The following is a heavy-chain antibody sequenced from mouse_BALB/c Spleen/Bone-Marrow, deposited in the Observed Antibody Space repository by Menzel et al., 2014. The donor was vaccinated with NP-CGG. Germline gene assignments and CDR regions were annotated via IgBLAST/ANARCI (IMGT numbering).Heavy chain of an antibody. CDR1: GFSLTGYG. J-gene: IGHJ4*01. CDR2: IWGDGST. CDR3: ARDSFLITRALDY. Sequence: QVQLQQSGPGLVAPSQSLSITCTVSGFSLTGYGVSWVRRPPGKGLEWLGMIWGDGSTDYNSALKSRLSITKDNSKSQVFLKMSSLQPDDTARYYCARDSFLITRALDYWGQGTSVTVSS. D-gene: IGHD2-4*01. V-gene: IGHV2-6-7*01.